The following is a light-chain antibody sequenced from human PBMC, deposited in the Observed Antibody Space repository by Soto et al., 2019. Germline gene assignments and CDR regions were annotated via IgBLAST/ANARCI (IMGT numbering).Light chain of an antibody. CDR2: GAS. CDR3: QQYGSSPLIT. V-gene: IGKV3-20*01. J-gene: IGKJ5*01. Sequence: EILLTQSPGTLSLSPGQKATLSCRASQSVTTNYLAWYQQKPGQAPRPLIYGASRRATGIPDRFSGSGSGTDFTLTISRLEPEDFAVYYCQQYGSSPLITFGQGSRLDIK. CDR1: QSVTTNY.